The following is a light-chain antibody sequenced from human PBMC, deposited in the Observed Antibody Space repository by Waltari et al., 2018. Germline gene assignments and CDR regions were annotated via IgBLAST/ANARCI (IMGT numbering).Light chain of an antibody. J-gene: IGLJ2*01. Sequence: QSALTQTASVSGSPGQLSTISCTGTSTDVGTYKRVSWDQQHPGKAPKLMIYAVSKRPSGVSDRFSGSKSGDVASLTISCLHPEDEAEYFCSSYAGSSKGVFGGGTKVTVL. V-gene: IGLV2-23*02. CDR3: SSYAGSSKGV. CDR1: STDVGTYKR. CDR2: AVS.